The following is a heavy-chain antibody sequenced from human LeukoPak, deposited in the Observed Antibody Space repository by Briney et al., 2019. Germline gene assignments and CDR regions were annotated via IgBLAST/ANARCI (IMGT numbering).Heavy chain of an antibody. D-gene: IGHD5-18*01. Sequence: GGSLRLSCAASGFSFRNYWMYWVRQAPGKGVVWVSRISSDGSSTKYEDSVKGRFTISRDTATNTLYLQMSSLRAEDTAVYYCARGFSYGYSDYWGQGTLVTVSS. J-gene: IGHJ4*02. V-gene: IGHV3-74*03. CDR2: ISSDGSST. CDR1: GFSFRNYW. CDR3: ARGFSYGYSDY.